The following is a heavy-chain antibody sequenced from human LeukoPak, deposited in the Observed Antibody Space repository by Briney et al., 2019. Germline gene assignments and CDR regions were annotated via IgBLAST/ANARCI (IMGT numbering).Heavy chain of an antibody. Sequence: GGSLRLSCAASGFTFSSYDMHWVRQATGKGLEWVSAIGSAGDTYYPSSVKGRFTISRENAKNSLYLQMNSLRAGDTAVYYCARGALVATSDGAFDIWGQGTMVTVSS. CDR3: ARGALVATSDGAFDI. V-gene: IGHV3-13*01. CDR2: IGSAGDT. D-gene: IGHD5-12*01. CDR1: GFTFSSYD. J-gene: IGHJ3*02.